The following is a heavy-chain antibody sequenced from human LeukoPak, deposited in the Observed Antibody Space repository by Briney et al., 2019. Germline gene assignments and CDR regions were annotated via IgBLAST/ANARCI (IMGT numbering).Heavy chain of an antibody. CDR3: ARADSGYDWDY. J-gene: IGHJ4*02. Sequence: GGSLRLSCAASGFTFSSYSMNWVRQAPGKGLEWVSSISSSSSYIYYADSVKGRFAISRDNAKNSLFLQMNSLRAEDTAVYYCARADSGYDWDYWGQGTLVTVSS. CDR1: GFTFSSYS. CDR2: ISSSSSYI. V-gene: IGHV3-21*01. D-gene: IGHD5-12*01.